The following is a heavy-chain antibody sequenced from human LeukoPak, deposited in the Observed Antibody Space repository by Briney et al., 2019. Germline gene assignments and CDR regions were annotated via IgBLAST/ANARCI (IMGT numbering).Heavy chain of an antibody. V-gene: IGHV3-73*01. CDR2: IRSKANNYAT. Sequence: GGSLKLSCAASGFAFSGSAMHWVRQAFGKGLEWVGRIRSKANNYATAYAASVEGRFTISRDDSKNTLYLQMNSLRAEDTAVYYCARSTSSEYDIYHFDYWGQGTLVTVSS. J-gene: IGHJ4*02. D-gene: IGHD3-9*01. CDR3: ARSTSSEYDIYHFDY. CDR1: GFAFSGSA.